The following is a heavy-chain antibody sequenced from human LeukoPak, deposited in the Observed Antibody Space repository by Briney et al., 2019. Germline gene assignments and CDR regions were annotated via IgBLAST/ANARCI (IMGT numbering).Heavy chain of an antibody. CDR3: ARDTRYSSGWYSGAFDI. Sequence: GGSLRPSCAASGFIFSSYGMNWVRQAPGKGLEWVAFIRYDESNTFYADSVKGRFTISRDNSRKMLYLQMNSLRAEDTSVYYCARDTRYSSGWYSGAFDIWGQGTMVTVSS. D-gene: IGHD6-19*01. V-gene: IGHV3-30*02. CDR2: IRYDESNT. J-gene: IGHJ3*02. CDR1: GFIFSSYG.